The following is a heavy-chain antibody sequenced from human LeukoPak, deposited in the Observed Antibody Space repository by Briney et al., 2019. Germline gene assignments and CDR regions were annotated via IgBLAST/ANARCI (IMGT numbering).Heavy chain of an antibody. Sequence: SVKVSCKASGGTFSSYAISWVRQAPGQGLEWMGGIIPIFGTANYAQKFQGRVTITADESTSTAYRELSSLRSEDTAVYYCARSVDYYDSSGYYYWGQGTLVTVSS. CDR2: IIPIFGTA. D-gene: IGHD3-22*01. J-gene: IGHJ4*02. CDR1: GGTFSSYA. V-gene: IGHV1-69*13. CDR3: ARSVDYYDSSGYYY.